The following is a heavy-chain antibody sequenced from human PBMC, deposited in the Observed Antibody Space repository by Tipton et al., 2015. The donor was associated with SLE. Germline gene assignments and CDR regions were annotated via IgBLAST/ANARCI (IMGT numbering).Heavy chain of an antibody. D-gene: IGHD2-2*01. J-gene: IGHJ3*02. CDR2: ISYDGSNK. V-gene: IGHV3-30-3*01. Sequence: SLRLSCAASGFTFRTYAMHWVRQAPGKGLEWVAVISYDGSNKYYADSVKGRFTISRDNSKNTLYLQMNSLRPEDTAVYYCARGSSSLSASDIWGQGTMVTVSS. CDR1: GFTFRTYA. CDR3: ARGSSSLSASDI.